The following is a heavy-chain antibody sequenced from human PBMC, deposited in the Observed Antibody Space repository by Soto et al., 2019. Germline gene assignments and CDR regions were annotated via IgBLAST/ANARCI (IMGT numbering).Heavy chain of an antibody. CDR1: GFTFGYYA. J-gene: IGHJ6*02. CDR2: IRSKAYGGTT. D-gene: IGHD6-13*01. CDR3: TRGSCRGASCSWNYYYGMDV. Sequence: PGGSLRLSCTASGFTFGYYAMSWVRQAPGKGLERVGFIRSKAYGGTTEYAASVKGRFTISRDDSKSIAYLQMNSLKTEDTAVYYCTRGSCRGASCSWNYYYGMDVWGQGTTVTVS. V-gene: IGHV3-49*04.